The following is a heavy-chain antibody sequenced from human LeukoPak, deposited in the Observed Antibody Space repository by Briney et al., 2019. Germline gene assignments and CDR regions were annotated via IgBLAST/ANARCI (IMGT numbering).Heavy chain of an antibody. J-gene: IGHJ3*02. V-gene: IGHV1-69*13. D-gene: IGHD3-22*01. Sequence: SVKVSCKSSGGTFSSYAISWVRQAPGQGLEWMGGIIPIFGTANYAQKFQGRVTITADESTSTAYMELSSLRSEDTAVYYCARQSLDRITMIVVVTPHGAFDIWGQGTMVTVSS. CDR1: GGTFSSYA. CDR3: ARQSLDRITMIVVVTPHGAFDI. CDR2: IIPIFGTA.